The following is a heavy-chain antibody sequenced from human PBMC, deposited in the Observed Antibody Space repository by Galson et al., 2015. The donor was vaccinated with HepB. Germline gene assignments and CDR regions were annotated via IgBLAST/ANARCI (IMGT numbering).Heavy chain of an antibody. D-gene: IGHD6-13*01. CDR3: ARDPYHGIAAGGGDY. V-gene: IGHV3-21*06. CDR1: GFTFGSDS. J-gene: IGHJ4*02. Sequence: SLRLSCAASGFTFGSDSMNWVRQAPGKGLEWVSSISGRSSFIYYADSVKGRFTISRDNAKNTLYLHMSNLRAEDTAVYYCARDPYHGIAAGGGDYWGQGTLV. CDR2: ISGRSSFI.